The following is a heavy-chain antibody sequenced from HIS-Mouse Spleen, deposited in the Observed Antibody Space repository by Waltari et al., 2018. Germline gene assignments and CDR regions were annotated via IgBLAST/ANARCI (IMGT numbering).Heavy chain of an antibody. Sequence: QLQLQESGPGLVKPSETLSLTCTVSGGSISSSSSNWGWVRQPPGKGLEWIGSIYYSGSTYYNPSLKSRVTISVDTSKNQFSLKLSSVTAADTAVYYCARADQDYFDYWGQGTLVTVSS. CDR1: GGSISSSSSN. J-gene: IGHJ4*02. CDR2: IYYSGST. CDR3: ARADQDYFDY. D-gene: IGHD2-2*01. V-gene: IGHV4-39*07.